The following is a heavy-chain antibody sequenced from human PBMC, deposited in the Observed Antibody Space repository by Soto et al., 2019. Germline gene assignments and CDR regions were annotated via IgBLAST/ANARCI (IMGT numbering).Heavy chain of an antibody. CDR3: AKLVAGGYFDY. CDR1: GFTFSSYG. Sequence: PGGSLRLSCAASGFTFSSYGMHWVRQAPGKGLEWVAVISYDGSNKYYADSVKGRFTISRDNSKNTLYLQMNSLRAEDTAVYYCAKLVAGGYFDYWGQGTLVTVS. CDR2: ISYDGSNK. V-gene: IGHV3-30*18. J-gene: IGHJ4*02. D-gene: IGHD2-15*01.